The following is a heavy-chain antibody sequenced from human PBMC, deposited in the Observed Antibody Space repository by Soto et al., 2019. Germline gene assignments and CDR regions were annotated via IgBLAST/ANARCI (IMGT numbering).Heavy chain of an antibody. CDR2: ISGSGEYT. Sequence: GSLRLSCAAAGVTFGDYAMSWVRQPPGKGLEWISAISGSGEYTYYEDSVKGRFTVSRDNSKSTLYLQMSSLRPEDSATYYCAKDGYCTSTSCFAGGEFDYWGQGTQVTVSS. CDR1: GVTFGDYA. V-gene: IGHV3-23*01. CDR3: AKDGYCTSTSCFAGGEFDY. J-gene: IGHJ4*02. D-gene: IGHD2-2*03.